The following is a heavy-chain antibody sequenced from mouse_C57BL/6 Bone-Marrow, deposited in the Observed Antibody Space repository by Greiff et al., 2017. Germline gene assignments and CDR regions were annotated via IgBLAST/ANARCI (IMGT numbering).Heavy chain of an antibody. V-gene: IGHV1-64*01. J-gene: IGHJ3*01. CDR1: GYTFTSYW. Sequence: QVQLQQPGAELVKPGASVKLSCKASGYTFTSYWMHWVKQRPGQGLEWIGMIHPNSGSTNYNEKFKSKATLTVDTSSSTAYMQLSSLTSEDSAVYYCARGGDPDYYDYPWFAYWGQGTLVTVSA. D-gene: IGHD2-4*01. CDR2: IHPNSGST. CDR3: ARGGDPDYYDYPWFAY.